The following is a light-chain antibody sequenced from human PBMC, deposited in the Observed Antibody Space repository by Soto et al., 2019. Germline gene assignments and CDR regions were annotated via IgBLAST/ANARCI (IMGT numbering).Light chain of an antibody. V-gene: IGKV3-11*01. CDR2: DAS. Sequence: EIVLTQSPATLSLSPGERATLPCRASQSVSSYLAWYQQKPGQAPRLLIYDASNRATGISARFSGSGSGTDFTLTISSLEPEDFAVYYCQQRSKWPPEVTFGQGTRLEIK. J-gene: IGKJ5*01. CDR1: QSVSSY. CDR3: QQRSKWPPEVT.